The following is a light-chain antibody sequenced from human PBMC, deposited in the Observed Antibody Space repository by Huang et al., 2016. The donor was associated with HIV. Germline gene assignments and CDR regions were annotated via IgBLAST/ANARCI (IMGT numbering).Light chain of an antibody. J-gene: IGKJ4*01. CDR1: QSVTSY. CDR2: DAS. Sequence: EIVLTQSPATLSLSPVERATLSCRASQSVTSYLAWYQQKPGQAPRLLIYDASNRATGIPARFSGSGSGTDVTLTISCLEPEDFAVYYCQQRSNWPLTFGGGTKVEIK. V-gene: IGKV3-11*01. CDR3: QQRSNWPLT.